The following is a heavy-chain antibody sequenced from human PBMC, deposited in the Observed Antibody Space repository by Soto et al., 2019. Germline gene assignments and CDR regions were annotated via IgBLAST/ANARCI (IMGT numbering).Heavy chain of an antibody. CDR3: AKVAQATYYDILTASFDY. V-gene: IGHV3-23*01. Sequence: PGGSLILSCAASGFTFSSYAMSWVRQAPGKGLEWVSAISGSGGSTYYADSVKGRFTISRDNSKNTLYLQMNSLRAEDTAVYYCAKVAQATYYDILTASFDYWGQGTLVTVSS. CDR2: ISGSGGST. J-gene: IGHJ4*02. D-gene: IGHD3-9*01. CDR1: GFTFSSYA.